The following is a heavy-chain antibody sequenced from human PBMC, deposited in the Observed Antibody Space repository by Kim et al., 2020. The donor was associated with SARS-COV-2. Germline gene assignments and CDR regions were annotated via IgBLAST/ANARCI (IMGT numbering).Heavy chain of an antibody. Sequence: GGSLRLSCEASGFTFSNYWMMWVRQAPGKGLQWVANIKEDGSKIYYVDSVKGRFTISRDNAKNSLYLQMNGLRDEDTALYYCARDYGDYWGQGTLVTFSS. CDR2: IKEDGSKI. CDR3: ARDYGDY. CDR1: GFTFSNYW. V-gene: IGHV3-7*01. D-gene: IGHD3-16*01. J-gene: IGHJ4*02.